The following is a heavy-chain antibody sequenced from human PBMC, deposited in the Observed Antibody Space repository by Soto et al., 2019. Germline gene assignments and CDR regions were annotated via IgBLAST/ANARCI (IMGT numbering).Heavy chain of an antibody. Sequence: VKLVQSGAEVKPPGASVKVSCKTSGYRFISYGITWVRQAPGQGLEWMGWISPYNGDRNFAQKFQGRVTMTTDTSTATGYMERTGLNSDDTAVYFFARYRSSATRESDSWGQGTLVTVSS. D-gene: IGHD4-17*01. CDR3: ARYRSSATRESDS. J-gene: IGHJ5*01. V-gene: IGHV1-18*01. CDR2: ISPYNGDR. CDR1: GYRFISYG.